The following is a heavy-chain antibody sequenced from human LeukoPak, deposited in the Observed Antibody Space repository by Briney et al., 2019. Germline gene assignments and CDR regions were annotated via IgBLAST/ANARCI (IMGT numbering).Heavy chain of an antibody. Sequence: GGSLRLSCEASGFTDSSIFMGWVRQAPGKGLEWVSIIHISATTYYADSVKGRFTISRDNAKNSLYLQMNSLRAEDTAVYYCAREIEYSSSCGMDVWGQGTTVTVSS. CDR3: AREIEYSSSCGMDV. CDR2: IHISATT. V-gene: IGHV3-53*01. D-gene: IGHD6-6*01. CDR1: GFTDSSIF. J-gene: IGHJ6*02.